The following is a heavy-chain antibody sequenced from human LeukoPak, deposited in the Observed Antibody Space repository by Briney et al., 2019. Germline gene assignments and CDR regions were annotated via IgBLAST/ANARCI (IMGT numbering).Heavy chain of an antibody. CDR3: ARTHSWGDKGYFDF. V-gene: IGHV1-46*03. Sequence: ASVKVSCKASGYTLINYYMQWVRQAPGQGLEWMGIINPSAGSTSYAQKFQGRVSMTRDTSTGTVYMQLSSLRSEDTAIYYCARTHSWGDKGYFDFWGQGTLVTVSS. CDR2: INPSAGST. J-gene: IGHJ4*02. CDR1: GYTLINYY. D-gene: IGHD7-27*01.